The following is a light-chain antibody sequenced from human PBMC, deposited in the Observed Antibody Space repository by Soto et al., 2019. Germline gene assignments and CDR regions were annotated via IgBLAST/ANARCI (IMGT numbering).Light chain of an antibody. Sequence: EIVLTQSPGTLSLSPGERATLSCRASQSVSSSYLGWYQQKVGQAPRLLIPGASSMAPGIPDRFSGSGSGTDFTLTISRLEPKDFAVYYCQQYSSSSLTFGGGTKVEIK. CDR2: GAS. J-gene: IGKJ4*01. V-gene: IGKV3-20*01. CDR3: QQYSSSSLT. CDR1: QSVSSSY.